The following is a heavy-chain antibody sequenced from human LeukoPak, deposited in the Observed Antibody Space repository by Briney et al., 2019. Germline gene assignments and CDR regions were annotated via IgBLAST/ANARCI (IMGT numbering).Heavy chain of an antibody. D-gene: IGHD6-19*01. CDR3: ARDPSNTSGWYIYFDY. V-gene: IGHV1-18*01. CDR2: ISAYNGDT. Sequence: ASVTVSCKASGYTFNRHGISWARQAPGQGLEWMGWISAYNGDTKYSQKFLGRVTLTIDTSTSTAYMELRSLTSDDTAMYYCARDPSNTSGWYIYFDYWGQGTLVTVSS. J-gene: IGHJ4*02. CDR1: GYTFNRHG.